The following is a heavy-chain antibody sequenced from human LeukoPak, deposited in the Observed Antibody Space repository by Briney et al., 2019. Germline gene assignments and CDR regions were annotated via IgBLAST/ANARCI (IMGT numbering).Heavy chain of an antibody. CDR3: ARAPGYGAAYYFDY. CDR1: GFTFSKFA. CDR2: VSYDGSYK. Sequence: GGSLRLSCAAAGFTFSKFAMHWVRQAPGKGLEWVAVVSYDGSYKYYADSVKGRFTISRDNSKNTLYLQMNSLRAEDTAVYCCARAPGYGAAYYFDYWGQGTLVTVSS. J-gene: IGHJ4*02. D-gene: IGHD1-1*01. V-gene: IGHV3-30*04.